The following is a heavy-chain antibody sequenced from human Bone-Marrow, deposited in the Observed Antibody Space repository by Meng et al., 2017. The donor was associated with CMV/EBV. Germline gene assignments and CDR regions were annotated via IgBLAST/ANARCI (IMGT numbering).Heavy chain of an antibody. CDR2: ISSSGSTI. CDR1: GFTFSSYE. D-gene: IGHD1-26*01. Sequence: GEPLKIPCAASGFTFSSYEMNWVRQAPGKGLEWVSYISSSGSTIYYADSVKGRFTISRDNAKNSLYLQMNSLRDEDTAVYYCARAAWEVGAQYYFDYWGQGTLVTVPS. J-gene: IGHJ4*02. V-gene: IGHV3-48*03. CDR3: ARAAWEVGAQYYFDY.